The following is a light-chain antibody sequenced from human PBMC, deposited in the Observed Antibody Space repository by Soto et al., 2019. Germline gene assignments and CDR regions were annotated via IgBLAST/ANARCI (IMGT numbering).Light chain of an antibody. CDR3: NSYSTSTTYVV. Sequence: QSVLTQPASVSGSPGQSITISCTGTSSDIGGYDSVSWYQQHPGKAPKLLIYEVSSRPSGVSNRFSGSKSGNTASLTISGLQAADESDYYCNSYSTSTTYVVFGGGTKLTVL. V-gene: IGLV2-14*01. CDR1: SSDIGGYDS. J-gene: IGLJ2*01. CDR2: EVS.